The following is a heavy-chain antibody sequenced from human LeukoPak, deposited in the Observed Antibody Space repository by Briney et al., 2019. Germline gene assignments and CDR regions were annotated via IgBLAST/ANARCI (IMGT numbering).Heavy chain of an antibody. Sequence: PSESLSLTFTVSGASISSYSSSSVRQTPGKGLEWSGYIYYNGDPNYNPSLKSRVTISVDTSENQFSVRLSSLPAADTAVYYCASLFGYSGFFFHKWFDSWGQGTLVTVSS. V-gene: IGHV4-59*08. CDR2: IYYNGDP. J-gene: IGHJ5*01. CDR3: ASLFGYSGFFFHKWFDS. CDR1: GASISSYS. D-gene: IGHD5-12*01.